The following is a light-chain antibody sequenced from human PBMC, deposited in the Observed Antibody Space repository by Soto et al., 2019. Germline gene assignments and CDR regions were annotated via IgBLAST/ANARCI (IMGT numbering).Light chain of an antibody. J-gene: IGKJ2*01. CDR1: QSVSSD. Sequence: EIVMTQSPATLSVSPGERATLSCRASQSVSSDLAWYLQKPGQAPSLLIYGASTRATGIPARFSGSGSGTDFTLTISSLQSEDFAVYYCQQYNNWPHTFGQGTKLEIK. CDR2: GAS. CDR3: QQYNNWPHT. V-gene: IGKV3-15*01.